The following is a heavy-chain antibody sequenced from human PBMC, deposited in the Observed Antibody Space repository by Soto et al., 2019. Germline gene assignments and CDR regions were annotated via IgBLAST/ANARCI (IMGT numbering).Heavy chain of an antibody. V-gene: IGHV1-69*06. CDR2: IIPIFGTA. Sequence: QVQLVQSGAEVKKPGSSVKVSCKASGGTFSSYAISWVRQAPGQGLEWMGGIIPIFGTANYAQKFQGRVTITADKSTSTAYMELSSLRYEDKAVYYCARVGPSSWIDSYYYGMDVWGQGNTVTVSS. CDR1: GGTFSSYA. J-gene: IGHJ6*02. D-gene: IGHD6-13*01. CDR3: ARVGPSSWIDSYYYGMDV.